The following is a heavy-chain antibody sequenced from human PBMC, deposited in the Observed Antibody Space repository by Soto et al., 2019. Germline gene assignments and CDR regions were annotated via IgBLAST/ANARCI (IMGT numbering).Heavy chain of an antibody. CDR2: IKQDGSQK. D-gene: IGHD3-22*01. CDR3: ATGANFYYDTSRY. Sequence: GGSLRLSCAASGFTFSSYWMSWVRQAPGKGLEWVAKIKQDGSQKYYVDSVKGRFTISRDTSKSTLYLQMTSLRPDDTAVYYCATGANFYYDTSRYWGQGTLVTVSS. CDR1: GFTFSSYW. V-gene: IGHV3-7*01. J-gene: IGHJ4*02.